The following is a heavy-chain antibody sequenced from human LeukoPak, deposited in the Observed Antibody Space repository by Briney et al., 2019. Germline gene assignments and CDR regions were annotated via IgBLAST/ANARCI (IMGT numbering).Heavy chain of an antibody. J-gene: IGHJ4*02. D-gene: IGHD2-15*01. Sequence: ASVKVSCKASGGTFSSYAISWVRQAPGQGLEWMGGIIPIFGTANYAQKFQDRVTITADESTSTAYMGLSSLRSEDTAVYYCARVQWDYCSGGSCYGGVFDYWGQGTLVTVSS. CDR2: IIPIFGTA. CDR3: ARVQWDYCSGGSCYGGVFDY. CDR1: GGTFSSYA. V-gene: IGHV1-69*13.